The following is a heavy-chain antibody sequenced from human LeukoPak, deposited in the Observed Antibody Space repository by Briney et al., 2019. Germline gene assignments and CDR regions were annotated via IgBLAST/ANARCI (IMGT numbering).Heavy chain of an antibody. D-gene: IGHD4-11*01. J-gene: IGHJ3*02. CDR3: ASPYRSSRGAFDI. CDR2: ISSHGDAT. V-gene: IGHV3-23*01. Sequence: PGGSLRLSCAASGFRFNNFVMNWVRQAPGKGLEWVATISSHGDATHYADSVKGRFTISRDKSKNTLYLQMNSLRADDTAVYYCASPYRSSRGAFDIWGQGTMVTVSS. CDR1: GFRFNNFV.